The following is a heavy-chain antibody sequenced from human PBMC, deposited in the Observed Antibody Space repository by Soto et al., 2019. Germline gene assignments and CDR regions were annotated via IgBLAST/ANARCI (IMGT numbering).Heavy chain of an antibody. J-gene: IGHJ6*02. CDR1: GGSISSSNC. CDR3: ARVVGGYYYGMDV. CDR2: IYHSGST. Sequence: QVQLQESGPGLVKPSGTLSLTCAVSGGSISSSNCWSWVRQPPGKGLVWIGEIYHSGSTNYNPSLKTRVTLSVDKSKNPFSLKVSSVTAADTAVYYCARVVGGYYYGMDVWGQGTTVTVSS. V-gene: IGHV4-4*02. D-gene: IGHD2-2*01.